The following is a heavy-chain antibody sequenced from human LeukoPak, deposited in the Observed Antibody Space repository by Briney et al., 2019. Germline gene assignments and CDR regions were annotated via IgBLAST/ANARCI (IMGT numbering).Heavy chain of an antibody. CDR3: AAYYYEPHY. CDR2: ISIGGDTT. Sequence: GGSLRLSCAASGFTFSSHGMCWVRQAPGRGLEWVSSISIGGDTTYSDSVKGRFTISRDNAKSTPYLQMNSLRAEDTAVYYCAAYYYEPHYWGQGTLVTVSS. J-gene: IGHJ4*02. V-gene: IGHV3-23*01. D-gene: IGHD3-22*01. CDR1: GFTFSSHG.